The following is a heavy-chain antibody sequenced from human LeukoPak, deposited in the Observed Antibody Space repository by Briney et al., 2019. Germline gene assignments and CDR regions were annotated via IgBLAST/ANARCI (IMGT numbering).Heavy chain of an antibody. CDR2: IYYSGST. CDR3: ARGSSSSWGFDY. CDR1: GGSISSGDYY. Sequence: SETLSLTCTVSGGSISSGDYYWSWIRQPPGKGLEWIGYIYYSGSTYYNPSLKSRVTISVDTSKNQFSLKLSSVTAADTAVYYCARGSSSSWGFDYWGQGTLVTVSS. V-gene: IGHV4-30-4*08. D-gene: IGHD6-6*01. J-gene: IGHJ4*02.